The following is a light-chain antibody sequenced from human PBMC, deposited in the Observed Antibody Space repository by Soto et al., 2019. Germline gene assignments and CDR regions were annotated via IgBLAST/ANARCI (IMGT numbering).Light chain of an antibody. V-gene: IGLV1-47*02. CDR2: SNN. CDR3: GTWDSSLSAVV. Sequence: QSVLTQPPSASGTPGQRVTISCSGSSSNIGSNYVYWYQQLPGTAPKLLIYSNNQRPSGVPDRFSGSKSGTSASLAISGLQTGDEADYYCGTWDSSLSAVVFGGGTKLTVL. CDR1: SSNIGSNY. J-gene: IGLJ2*01.